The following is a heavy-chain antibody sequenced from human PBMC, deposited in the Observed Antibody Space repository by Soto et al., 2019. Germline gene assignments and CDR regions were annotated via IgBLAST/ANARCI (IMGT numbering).Heavy chain of an antibody. V-gene: IGHV5-10-1*01. CDR2: IDPSDSYT. CDR1: GYSLTSYW. CDR3: ARRITGPYGMDV. D-gene: IGHD1-20*01. Sequence: PGESLKISCKGSGYSLTSYWISWVRQMPGKGLEWMGRIDPSDSYTNYSPSFQGHVTISADKSISTAYLQWSSLKASDTAMYYCARRITGPYGMDVWGQGTTVTVSS. J-gene: IGHJ6*02.